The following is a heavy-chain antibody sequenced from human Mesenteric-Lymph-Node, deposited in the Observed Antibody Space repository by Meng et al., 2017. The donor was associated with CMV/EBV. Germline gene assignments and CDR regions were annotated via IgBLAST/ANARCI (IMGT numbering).Heavy chain of an antibody. CDR3: ARQDNSYHYALDV. CDR2: INHSART. CDR1: GGSFSGYY. Sequence: GSLRLSCAVYGGSFSGYYWSWIRQPPGKGLEWIGEINHSARTNYDPSLKSRVTLSIDRSKNQFSLKLTSVTAADTAVYYCARQDNSYHYALDVWGQGTTVTVSS. J-gene: IGHJ6*02. V-gene: IGHV4-34*01.